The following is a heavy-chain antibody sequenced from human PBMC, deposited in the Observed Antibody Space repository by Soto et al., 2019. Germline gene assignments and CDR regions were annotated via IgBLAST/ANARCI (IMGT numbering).Heavy chain of an antibody. D-gene: IGHD3-10*01. V-gene: IGHV3-74*01. CDR2: INSDGSST. CDR1: GFTFSSYW. J-gene: IGHJ6*03. Sequence: GGSLRLSCAASGFTFSSYWMHWVRQAPGKGLVWVSRINSDGSSTSYADSVKGRFTISRDNAKNTLYLQMNSLRAEDTAVYYCARGGYYGSGSKGPYYYMDVWGKGTTVTVSS. CDR3: ARGGYYGSGSKGPYYYMDV.